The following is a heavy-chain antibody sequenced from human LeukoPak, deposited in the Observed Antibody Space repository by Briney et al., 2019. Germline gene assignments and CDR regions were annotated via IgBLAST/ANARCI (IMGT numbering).Heavy chain of an antibody. CDR2: ISSSNSYI. CDR3: AREVLAGYFDY. V-gene: IGHV3-21*01. CDR1: GFTFSSYT. Sequence: GGSLRLSCAASGFTFSSYTTNWVRQAPGKGLEWVSSISSSNSYIYYADSVKGRFTISRDNAKNSLYLQMNSLRAEDTAVYYCAREVLAGYFDYWGQGTLVTVSS. J-gene: IGHJ4*02.